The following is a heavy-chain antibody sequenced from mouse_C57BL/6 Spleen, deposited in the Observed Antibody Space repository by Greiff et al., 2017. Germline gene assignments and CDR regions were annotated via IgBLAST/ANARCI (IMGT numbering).Heavy chain of an antibody. CDR2: INYDGSST. D-gene: IGHD3-2*02. V-gene: IGHV5-16*01. Sequence: EVNLVESEGGLVQPGSSMKLSCTASGFTFSDYYMAWVRQVPEKGLEWVANINYDGSSTYYLDSLKSRFIISRDNAKNILYLQMSSLKSEDTATYYCARDSSGYVDYWGQGTTLTVSS. CDR3: ARDSSGYVDY. J-gene: IGHJ2*01. CDR1: GFTFSDYY.